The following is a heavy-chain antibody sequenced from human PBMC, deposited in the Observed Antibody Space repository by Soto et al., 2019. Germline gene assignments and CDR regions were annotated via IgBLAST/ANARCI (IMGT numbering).Heavy chain of an antibody. V-gene: IGHV1-46*01. Sequence: ASVQVSCKASGYTFTSYYMHWVRQAPGQGLEWMGIINPSGGSTSYAQKFQGRVTMTRDTSTSTVYMELSSLRSEDTAVYYCARQETHIVVVTAGAFDIWGQGTMVTVSS. CDR1: GYTFTSYY. CDR2: INPSGGST. J-gene: IGHJ3*02. D-gene: IGHD2-21*02. CDR3: ARQETHIVVVTAGAFDI.